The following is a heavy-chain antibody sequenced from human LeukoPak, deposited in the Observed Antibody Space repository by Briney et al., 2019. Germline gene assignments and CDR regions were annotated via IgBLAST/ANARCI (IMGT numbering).Heavy chain of an antibody. CDR3: ARDLGRSPHSGYGLKY. Sequence: PGRSLRLSCAASGFIFSSYSMNWVRQAPGKGLEWVSSISSSSSYIYYADSVKGRFTISRDNAKNSLYLQMNSLRAEDTAVYYCARDLGRSPHSGYGLKYWGQGTLVTVSS. J-gene: IGHJ4*02. CDR2: ISSSSSYI. D-gene: IGHD5-12*01. V-gene: IGHV3-21*01. CDR1: GFIFSSYS.